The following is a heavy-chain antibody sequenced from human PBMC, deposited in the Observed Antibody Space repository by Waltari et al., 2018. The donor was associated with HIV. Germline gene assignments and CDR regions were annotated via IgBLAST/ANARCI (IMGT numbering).Heavy chain of an antibody. CDR3: ARDSRGSTWSLNWFDP. V-gene: IGHV3-21*02. CDR2: ISSSGNFK. D-gene: IGHD6-6*01. Sequence: EVQLVESGGGRVRPGESLGPSGLTSGFIFISYSMNWVGQAPGKGPGWVTSISSSGNFKHYADSVKGRFTIARDNAENSLYLQMNGLRAEDTAIYYCARDSRGSTWSLNWFDPWGQGTLVTVSS. J-gene: IGHJ5*02. CDR1: GFIFISYS.